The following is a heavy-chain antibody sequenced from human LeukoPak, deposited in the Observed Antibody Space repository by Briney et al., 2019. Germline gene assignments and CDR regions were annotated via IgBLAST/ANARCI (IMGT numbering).Heavy chain of an antibody. D-gene: IGHD6-25*01. Sequence: SETLSLTCTVSGGFISSYYWSWLRQPAGKGLEWIGRIFSTGSTNYNPSLKSRVTMSLDPSKNQFSLKLSSVTAADTAVYYCARRSGGFDYWGQGTLVTVSS. CDR3: ARRSGGFDY. CDR2: IFSTGST. J-gene: IGHJ4*02. CDR1: GGFISSYY. V-gene: IGHV4-4*07.